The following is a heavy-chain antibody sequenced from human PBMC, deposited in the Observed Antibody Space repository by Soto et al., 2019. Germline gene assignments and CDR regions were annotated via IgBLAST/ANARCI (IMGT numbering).Heavy chain of an antibody. D-gene: IGHD6-19*01. CDR3: ARSVEGHFDY. V-gene: IGHV3-48*02. CDR2: MTSDMRTI. Sequence: GGSLRLSCAASGFTFSVYSMNWIRQVPGKGLQWVSYMTSDMRTIHYADSVKGRFTISRDNAKNLVYLQMTSLRDEDTAVYYCARSVEGHFDYWGQGALVTVSS. CDR1: GFTFSVYS. J-gene: IGHJ4*02.